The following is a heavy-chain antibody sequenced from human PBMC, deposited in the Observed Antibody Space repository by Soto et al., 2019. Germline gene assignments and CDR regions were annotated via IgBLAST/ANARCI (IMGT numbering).Heavy chain of an antibody. CDR2: IYWDGDE. Sequence: QITLKESGPPLVKPTQTLTLTCTFSGFSLSSSGVGVGWIRQPPGKALEWLALIYWDGDERYSPSLKSRLTITKDTSKNQVVLTMTNMDPVDTATYYCAHRGPVTADFDYWGQGTLVTVSS. CDR1: GFSLSSSGVG. CDR3: AHRGPVTADFDY. D-gene: IGHD2-21*02. J-gene: IGHJ4*02. V-gene: IGHV2-5*02.